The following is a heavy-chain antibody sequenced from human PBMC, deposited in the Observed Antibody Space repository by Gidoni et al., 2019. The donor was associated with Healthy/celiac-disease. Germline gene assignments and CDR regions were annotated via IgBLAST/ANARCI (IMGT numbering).Heavy chain of an antibody. CDR2: IDSGGST. Sequence: EVQLVESGGGLVQPGGSLRLSCAASGFTVRSNYMIWVRQAPGKGLVWVSVIDSGGSTYYADAVKGRFTISRDNSKNTLYLQMTSLRAEDTAVDYCARGGDDYGDPQGYFDLWGRGTLVTVSS. J-gene: IGHJ2*01. CDR3: ARGGDDYGDPQGYFDL. D-gene: IGHD4-17*01. V-gene: IGHV3-66*01. CDR1: GFTVRSNY.